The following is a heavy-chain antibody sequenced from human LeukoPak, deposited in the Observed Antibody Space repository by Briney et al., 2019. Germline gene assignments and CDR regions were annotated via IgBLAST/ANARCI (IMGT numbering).Heavy chain of an antibody. D-gene: IGHD2-15*01. CDR3: ARGGTPNWFDP. CDR1: GFTFSNYE. CDR2: ISRSGSTI. J-gene: IGHJ5*02. Sequence: GGSLSLSCAASGFTFSNYELNWVRQAPGKGLEWVSYISRSGSTIYYADSVKGRFTISRDNAKSSLYLQMNSLRAEDTAVYYCARGGTPNWFDPWGQGTLVTVSS. V-gene: IGHV3-48*03.